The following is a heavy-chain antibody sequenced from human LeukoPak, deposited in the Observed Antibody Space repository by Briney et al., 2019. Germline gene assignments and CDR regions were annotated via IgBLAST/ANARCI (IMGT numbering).Heavy chain of an antibody. D-gene: IGHD1-26*01. CDR1: GGSISSYY. CDR2: IYYSGDT. J-gene: IGHJ4*02. V-gene: IGHV4-59*08. Sequence: SETLSLICTVSGGSISSYYWSWIRQPPGEGLEWIGYIYYSGDTIYNPSLKSRVTISVDTSKNQFSLKLSSVTAADTAVYYCARHGGSYSLDYWGQGTLVTVSS. CDR3: ARHGGSYSLDY.